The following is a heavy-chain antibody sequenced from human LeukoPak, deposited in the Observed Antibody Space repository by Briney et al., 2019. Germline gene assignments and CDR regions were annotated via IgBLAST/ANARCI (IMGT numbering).Heavy chain of an antibody. CDR1: GFTFSDSY. CDR2: ISGSSTFT. Sequence: GGSLRLSCAASGFTFSDSYMSWIRQAPGKGLEWVSYISGSSTFTYFADSVRGRFTISRDNAKNSLYLQMNGLRAEDTAVYYCARGRELLGWYFDLWGRGTLVTVSS. D-gene: IGHD1-7*01. V-gene: IGHV3-11*05. CDR3: ARGRELLGWYFDL. J-gene: IGHJ2*01.